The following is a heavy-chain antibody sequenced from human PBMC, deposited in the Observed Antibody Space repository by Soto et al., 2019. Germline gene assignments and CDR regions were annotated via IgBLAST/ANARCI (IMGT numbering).Heavy chain of an antibody. Sequence: QVQLVQSGAEVKKPGYSVKVSCKASGGTFSSYAISWVRQAPGQGLEWMGGIIPIFGTANYAQKFQGRVTITADKATSPAYMELSSLRSDDTAVYYCASPFDSSSWYFDTWGQVTKVTVYS. J-gene: IGHJ3*02. CDR1: GGTFSSYA. V-gene: IGHV1-69*06. D-gene: IGHD6-13*01. CDR3: ASPFDSSSWYFDT. CDR2: IIPIFGTA.